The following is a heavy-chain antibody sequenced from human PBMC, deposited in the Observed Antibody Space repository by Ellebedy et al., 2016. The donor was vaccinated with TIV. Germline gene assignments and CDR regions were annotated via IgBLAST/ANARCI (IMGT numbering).Heavy chain of an antibody. CDR1: GFTFATYA. D-gene: IGHD2-15*01. CDR2: ISDTGITT. Sequence: GESLKISCEASGFTFATYAMTWVRQVTGQGLGWVSGISDTGITTYYADSAKGRFTISRDNSRSTLYLQMNSLRAEDTAVYYCVKGDSVYYYMDVWGKGTTVTVSS. J-gene: IGHJ6*03. V-gene: IGHV3-23*01. CDR3: VKGDSVYYYMDV.